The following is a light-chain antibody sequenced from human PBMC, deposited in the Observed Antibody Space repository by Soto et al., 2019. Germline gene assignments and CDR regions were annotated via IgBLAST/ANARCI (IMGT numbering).Light chain of an antibody. V-gene: IGLV2-14*01. CDR3: SSYTSRSTVV. Sequence: QSALTQPASVSGSPGQSITISCTGTSSDVGGYNYVSWYQQQPGKAPKLMIYDVSNRPSGVSNRFSGSKSGNTASLTISGLQAEDEADYYCSSYTSRSTVVFGGGTKLTVL. CDR1: SSDVGGYNY. J-gene: IGLJ2*01. CDR2: DVS.